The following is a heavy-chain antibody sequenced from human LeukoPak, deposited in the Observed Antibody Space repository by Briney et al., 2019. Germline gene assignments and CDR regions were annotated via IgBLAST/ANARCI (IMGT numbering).Heavy chain of an antibody. D-gene: IGHD2-15*01. V-gene: IGHV4-4*07. CDR1: GDSMRDDY. J-gene: IGHJ4*02. Sequence: SETLSLTCTVSGDSMRDDYWGWIRQPAGRGLEWIGRIYSSANIDYNPSLESRVTLSVDPSKNRFSLKLTSVTAADTAIYYCARVVASTSIDSWGQGTLVTVSS. CDR2: IYSSANI. CDR3: ARVVASTSIDS.